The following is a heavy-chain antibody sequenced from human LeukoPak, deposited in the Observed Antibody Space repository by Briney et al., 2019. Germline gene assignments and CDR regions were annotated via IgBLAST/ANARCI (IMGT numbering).Heavy chain of an antibody. CDR2: INPNSGDT. D-gene: IGHD3-22*01. CDR1: GYTFTGYY. V-gene: IGHV1-2*02. CDR3: AKVSSGYSFDY. Sequence: ASVKVSCKSSGYTFTGYYMHWVRQAPGQGLEWMGWINPNSGDTNYAQKFQGRVTMTRDTSISTAYMELSRLRSDDTAVYYFAKVSSGYSFDYWGQGTLVTVSS. J-gene: IGHJ4*02.